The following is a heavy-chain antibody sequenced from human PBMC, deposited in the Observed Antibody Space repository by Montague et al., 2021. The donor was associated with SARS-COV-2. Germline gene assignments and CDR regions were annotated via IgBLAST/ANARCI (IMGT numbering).Heavy chain of an antibody. Sequence: SETLSLTCVVSGDSISTDNWWTWVRLPPGKGLEWVGEIYHTGSTKYKPSLKSRVSMSVDKSWNQFSPRLTSVTAADTAVYYCARQPVLRYFDWLPWFGGMDVWGQGTTVTVSS. J-gene: IGHJ6*02. CDR3: ARQPVLRYFDWLPWFGGMDV. V-gene: IGHV4-4*02. CDR2: IYHTGST. CDR1: GDSISTDNW. D-gene: IGHD3-9*01.